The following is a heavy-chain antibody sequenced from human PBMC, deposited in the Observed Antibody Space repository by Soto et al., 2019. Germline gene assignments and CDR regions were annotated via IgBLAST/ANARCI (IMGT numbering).Heavy chain of an antibody. CDR2: IIPIFGTA. Sequence: QVQLVQSGAEVKKPGSSVKVSCKASGGTFSSYAISWVRQAPGQGLEWMGGIIPIFGTANYAQKFQGRVTITADESTSTAYRELSSLRSEDTTVYYCASPAVAGAYYYYYGMDVWGQGTTVTVSS. J-gene: IGHJ6*02. D-gene: IGHD6-19*01. CDR3: ASPAVAGAYYYYYGMDV. V-gene: IGHV1-69*01. CDR1: GGTFSSYA.